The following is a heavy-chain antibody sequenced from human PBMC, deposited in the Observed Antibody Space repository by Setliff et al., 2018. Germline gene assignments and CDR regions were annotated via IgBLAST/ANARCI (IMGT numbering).Heavy chain of an antibody. CDR3: ATDSTQSGSYWDDAFDI. D-gene: IGHD1-26*01. CDR1: GYTFTGYY. J-gene: IGHJ3*02. Sequence: ASVKVSCKASGYTFTGYYMHWVRQAPGQGLEWMGWINPNSGGTNYAQKFQGWVTMTRDTSISTAYMELSRLRSEDTAVYYCATDSTQSGSYWDDAFDIWYQGTMVTVSS. V-gene: IGHV1-2*04. CDR2: INPNSGGT.